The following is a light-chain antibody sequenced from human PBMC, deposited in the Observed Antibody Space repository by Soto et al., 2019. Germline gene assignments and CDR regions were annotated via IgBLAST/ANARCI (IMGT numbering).Light chain of an antibody. Sequence: DIVMTQSPSSLSVSLGDRATISCRASQSVSSNFPWYQQRPAQAPRLLIYHVSTRATGVPTRFSGSGSGREFTLTISSLQSEDFGVYYCQQSYGWPLTFGGGTRVEIK. CDR1: QSVSSN. CDR3: QQSYGWPLT. J-gene: IGKJ4*01. V-gene: IGKV3D-15*01. CDR2: HVS.